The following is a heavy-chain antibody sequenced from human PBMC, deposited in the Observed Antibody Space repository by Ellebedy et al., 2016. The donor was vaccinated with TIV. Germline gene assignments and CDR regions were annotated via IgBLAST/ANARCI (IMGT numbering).Heavy chain of an antibody. CDR3: ARGRTANWYFDL. V-gene: IGHV3-7*03. CDR1: GFTFRGYW. CDR2: ISQDGSEK. Sequence: GESLKISCAASGFTFRGYWMSWVRQAPGKGLEWVATISQDGSEKYVVDSVKGRFAISSDNAKNSLYLQMGGLRAEDTALYYCARGRTANWYFDLWGRGTLVTVSS. D-gene: IGHD1-1*01. J-gene: IGHJ2*01.